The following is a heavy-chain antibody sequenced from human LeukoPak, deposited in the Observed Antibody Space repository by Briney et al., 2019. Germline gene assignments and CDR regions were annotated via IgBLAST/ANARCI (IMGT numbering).Heavy chain of an antibody. Sequence: GGSLRLSCAASGFTFSNYFMSWVRQAPGKGLEWVANIRQDGNDKYYVGSVKGRFNIHRDNAKNLLYLQMDSLRVEDTAVYYCARDLGFSSEDLWGQGTLVIVSS. D-gene: IGHD6-19*01. CDR1: GFTFSNYF. J-gene: IGHJ4*02. CDR2: IRQDGNDK. CDR3: ARDLGFSSEDL. V-gene: IGHV3-7*01.